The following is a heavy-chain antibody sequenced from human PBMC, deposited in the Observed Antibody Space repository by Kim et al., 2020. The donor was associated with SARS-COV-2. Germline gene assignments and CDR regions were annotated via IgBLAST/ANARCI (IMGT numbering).Heavy chain of an antibody. CDR3: ARDGRYFDWLFTTVYYYYGMDV. J-gene: IGHJ6*02. CDR2: INPNSGGT. Sequence: ASVKVSCKASGYTFTGYYMHWVRQAPGQGLEWMGRINPNSGGTNYAQKFQGRVTMTRDTSISTAYMELSRLRSDDTAVYYCARDGRYFDWLFTTVYYYYGMDVWGQGTTVTVSS. V-gene: IGHV1-2*06. CDR1: GYTFTGYY. D-gene: IGHD3-9*01.